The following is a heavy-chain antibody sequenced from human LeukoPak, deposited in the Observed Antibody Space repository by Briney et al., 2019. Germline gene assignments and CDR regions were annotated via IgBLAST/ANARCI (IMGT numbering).Heavy chain of an antibody. CDR1: GYTFTGYY. J-gene: IGHJ3*01. CDR2: INPNSGGT. Sequence: ASVKVSCKASGYTFTGYYMHWVRQAPGQGLEWMGWINPNSGGTNYAQKFQGRVTMTRDTSISTAYMELSSLRSDDTAVYYCAREPAVAGGTDAFDVWGQGTMVTVSS. D-gene: IGHD6-19*01. CDR3: AREPAVAGGTDAFDV. V-gene: IGHV1-2*02.